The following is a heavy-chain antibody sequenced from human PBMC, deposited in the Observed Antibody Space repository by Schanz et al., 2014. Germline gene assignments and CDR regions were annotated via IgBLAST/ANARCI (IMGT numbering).Heavy chain of an antibody. Sequence: QVQLQESGPGLVKPSETLSLMCTVSGGSMDTHYWGWIRQPPGKGLEWIAFIYSSGIANYNPSLESRVTISVEPSKTHFPLRLTSVTAADTATYYCARRVVPATMGLYFDLWGQGTLVTVSS. CDR1: GGSMDTHY. CDR2: IYSSGIA. V-gene: IGHV4-4*08. CDR3: ARRVVPATMGLYFDL. J-gene: IGHJ4*02. D-gene: IGHD2-21*01.